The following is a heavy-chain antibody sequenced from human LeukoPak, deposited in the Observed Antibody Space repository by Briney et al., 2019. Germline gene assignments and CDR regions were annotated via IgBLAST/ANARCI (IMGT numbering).Heavy chain of an antibody. V-gene: IGHV3-30-3*01. J-gene: IGHJ4*02. CDR1: GFTFSSYA. CDR3: ASSSIAVAGPAFDY. D-gene: IGHD6-19*01. CDR2: ISYDGSNK. Sequence: PGGSLRLSCAASGFTFSSYAMHWVRQAPGKGLGWVAVISYDGSNKYYADSVKGRFTISRDNSKNTLYLQMNSLRAEDTAVYYCASSSIAVAGPAFDYWGQGTLVTVSS.